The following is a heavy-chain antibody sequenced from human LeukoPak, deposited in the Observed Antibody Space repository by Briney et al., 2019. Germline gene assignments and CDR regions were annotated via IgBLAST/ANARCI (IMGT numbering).Heavy chain of an antibody. J-gene: IGHJ4*02. CDR3: ARRGGHCSGGSCYTWDD. Sequence: SETLSLTCTFSGGSISSSSYYWGWIRQPPGKWLEWIGTIYYDGSTWYNPSLKSRVTISADTSKNQFSLKLSSVTAADTAVYYCARRGGHCSGGSCYTWDDWGQGTLVTVFS. D-gene: IGHD2-15*01. V-gene: IGHV4-39*01. CDR1: GGSISSSSYY. CDR2: IYYDGST.